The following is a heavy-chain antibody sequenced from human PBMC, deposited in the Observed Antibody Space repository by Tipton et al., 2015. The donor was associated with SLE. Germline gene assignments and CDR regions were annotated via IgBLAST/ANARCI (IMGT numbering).Heavy chain of an antibody. CDR1: GGSISSYY. CDR2: IYYSGGT. V-gene: IGHV4-59*01. Sequence: TLSLTCTVSGGSISSYYWSWIRQPPGKGLQWIGYIYYSGGTNYNPSLKSRVTISVDTSTKQFSLKLSSVTAADTGGYYCARDRTGGAVFVSLGQGTVVTVSS. D-gene: IGHD6-25*01. J-gene: IGHJ4*02. CDR3: ARDRTGGAVFVS.